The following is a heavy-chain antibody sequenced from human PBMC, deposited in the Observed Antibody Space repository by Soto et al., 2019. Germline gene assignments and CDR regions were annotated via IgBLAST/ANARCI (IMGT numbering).Heavy chain of an antibody. CDR3: ARLVVVTRTDAFDI. Sequence: QVQLQESGPGLVKPSETLSLTCTVSGGSISSYYWSWIRQPPGKGLEWIGYIYYSGSTNYNPSLKSRVTISIDTYKNQFSLKLSSVTAADTAVYYCARLVVVTRTDAFDIWGQGTMVTVSS. CDR2: IYYSGST. J-gene: IGHJ3*02. V-gene: IGHV4-59*08. D-gene: IGHD2-21*01. CDR1: GGSISSYY.